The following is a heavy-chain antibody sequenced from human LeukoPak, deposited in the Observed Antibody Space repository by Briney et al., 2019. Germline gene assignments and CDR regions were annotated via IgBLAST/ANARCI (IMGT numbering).Heavy chain of an antibody. D-gene: IGHD6-19*01. J-gene: IGHJ4*02. CDR2: ISSRGDST. CDR1: GFTFSSYA. CDR3: VKGPRPDITVAHTVEN. V-gene: IGHV3-23*01. Sequence: HPGGSLRLSCAASGFTFSSYAMSWVRQAPGKGLEWVSTISSRGDSTYVADSVKGRFTISRDNSKNSLYLQMNTVRAEDTAVYYCVKGPRPDITVAHTVENWGQGTLVTVSS.